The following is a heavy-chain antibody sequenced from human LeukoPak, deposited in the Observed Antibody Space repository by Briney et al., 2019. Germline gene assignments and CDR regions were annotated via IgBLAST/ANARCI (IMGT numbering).Heavy chain of an antibody. CDR2: IYTSGST. CDR1: GGPISSYY. Sequence: KPSETLSLTCTVSGGPISSYYWSWIRQPAGKGLEWIGRIYTSGSTNYNPSLKSRVTMSVDTSKNQFSLKLSSVTAADTAVYYCARGHTRLPGTVVPAADYIDYWGQGTLVTVSS. J-gene: IGHJ4*02. CDR3: ARGHTRLPGTVVPAADYIDY. V-gene: IGHV4-4*07. D-gene: IGHD2-2*01.